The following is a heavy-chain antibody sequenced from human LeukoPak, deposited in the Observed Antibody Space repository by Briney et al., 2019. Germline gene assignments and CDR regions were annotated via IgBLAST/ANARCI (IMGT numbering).Heavy chain of an antibody. D-gene: IGHD3-16*01. CDR2: MNQDGTAI. CDR1: GFTFSGAW. CDR3: SELTS. V-gene: IGHV3-7*01. Sequence: GGSLRLSCAASGFTFSGAWMSWLRQAPGKGLEWVAHMNQDGTAIFYVDSVKGRFTISRDNAKNSLYLQMHNLRAEDTAVYYCSELTSWGQGTLVTVSS. J-gene: IGHJ5*02.